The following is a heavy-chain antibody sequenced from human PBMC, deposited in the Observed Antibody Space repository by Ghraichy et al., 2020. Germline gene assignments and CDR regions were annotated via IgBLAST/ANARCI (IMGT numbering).Heavy chain of an antibody. CDR3: SKDLCVADNYYSCSMDV. D-gene: IGHD2/OR15-2a*01. Sequence: GGSLRLSCAASGFTFSSFAMNWVRQAPGKGLEWVSAIRGRGGVEYYAGSVTGRFTISRDNSRNTLYLQMNSLRAEDTAIYYFSKDLCVADNYYSCSMDVRGQATTVTVSS. CDR1: GFTFSSFA. V-gene: IGHV3-23*01. CDR2: IRGRGGVE. J-gene: IGHJ6*02.